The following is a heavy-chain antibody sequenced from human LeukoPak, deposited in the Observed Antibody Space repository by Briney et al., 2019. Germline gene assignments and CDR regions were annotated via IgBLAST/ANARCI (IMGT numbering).Heavy chain of an antibody. CDR2: INWNSGSI. Sequence: GGSLRLSCAASGFTFDDYAMHWVRQAPGKGLEWVSGINWNSGSIDYADSVKGRFIMSRDNAKNSLYLQMNSLRAEDTAVYYCARADYGGWVYWDQGTLVTVSS. CDR1: GFTFDDYA. CDR3: ARADYGGWVY. D-gene: IGHD4-23*01. J-gene: IGHJ4*02. V-gene: IGHV3-9*01.